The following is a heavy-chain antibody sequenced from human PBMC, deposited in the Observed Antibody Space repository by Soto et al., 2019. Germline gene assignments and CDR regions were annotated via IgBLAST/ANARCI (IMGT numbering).Heavy chain of an antibody. V-gene: IGHV1-3*01. Sequence: QVQLVQSGAEVKKPGASVKVSCKASGYTFTSYAMDWVRQAPGHRLEWMGWINAGNGNTKYSQKFQGRVTSTRDTSASTAYRELSSLRSEDTAVYYWARGPGGPDGPGDYWGQGTLVTVSS. CDR3: ARGPGGPDGPGDY. J-gene: IGHJ4*02. CDR1: GYTFTSYA. D-gene: IGHD2-15*01. CDR2: INAGNGNT.